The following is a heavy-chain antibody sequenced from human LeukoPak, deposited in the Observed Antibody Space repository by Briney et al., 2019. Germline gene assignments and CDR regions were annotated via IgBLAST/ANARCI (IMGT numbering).Heavy chain of an antibody. J-gene: IGHJ6*03. Sequence: SETLSLTCTVSGFSISSGDYYWSWIRQPPGKGLEWIGYSYYSGGTNYNPSLKSRVTMSVDTSKNQFSLMLSSVTAADTAVYYCARDYVLGKYGSYYYYYMDVWGKGTTVTVSS. CDR1: GFSISSGDYY. CDR2: SYYSGGT. D-gene: IGHD3-16*01. V-gene: IGHV4-61*08. CDR3: ARDYVLGKYGSYYYYYMDV.